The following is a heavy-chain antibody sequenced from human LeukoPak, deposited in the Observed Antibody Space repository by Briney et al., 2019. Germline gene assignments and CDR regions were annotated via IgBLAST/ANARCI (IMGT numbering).Heavy chain of an antibody. CDR1: GYTFTAYY. CDR3: AKGGEFYYYMDV. CDR2: INPKSAST. D-gene: IGHD2/OR15-2a*01. J-gene: IGHJ6*03. V-gene: IGHV1-2*02. Sequence: GASVKVSCKASGYTFTAYYMHWVRQAPGQGLEWMGWINPKSASTVYAQKFQGRVTMTRGTSLSTGNMELSRLRPDDTAVYYCAKGGEFYYYMDVWGKGTTVTVSS.